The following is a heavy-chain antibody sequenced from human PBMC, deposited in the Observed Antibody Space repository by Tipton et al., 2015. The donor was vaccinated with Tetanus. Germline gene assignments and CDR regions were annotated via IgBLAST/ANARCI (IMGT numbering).Heavy chain of an antibody. J-gene: IGHJ4*02. Sequence: TLSLTCSVSGDSISSGGHYGAWVRQSPGKGLEWIGSISYSGRTYYSPSLKSRVTMSVDTSKKDFSVRLGSVTAADTAVYFCARYKTSLVTPGKYFDSWGQGALVTVSS. V-gene: IGHV4-39*02. D-gene: IGHD4-23*01. CDR1: GDSISSGGHY. CDR3: ARYKTSLVTPGKYFDS. CDR2: ISYSGRT.